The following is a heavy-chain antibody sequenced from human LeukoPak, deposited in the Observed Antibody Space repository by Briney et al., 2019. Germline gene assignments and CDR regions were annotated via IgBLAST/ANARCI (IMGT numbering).Heavy chain of an antibody. Sequence: ASVNVSCKASGYTFTSYGISWVRQAPGQGLEWMGWISAYNGNTNYAQKLQGRVTMTTDTSTSTAYMELRSLRSDDTAVYYCARGYCSSTSCYSDYWGQGTLVTVSS. J-gene: IGHJ4*02. V-gene: IGHV1-18*01. CDR3: ARGYCSSTSCYSDY. CDR2: ISAYNGNT. CDR1: GYTFTSYG. D-gene: IGHD2-2*01.